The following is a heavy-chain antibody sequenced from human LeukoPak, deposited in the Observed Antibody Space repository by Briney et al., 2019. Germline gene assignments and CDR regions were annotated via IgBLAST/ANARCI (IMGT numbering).Heavy chain of an antibody. CDR3: ARDLGGSMVITPDY. CDR1: GYTFTGYY. CDR2: INPNSGGT. D-gene: IGHD3-22*01. J-gene: IGHJ4*02. V-gene: IGHV1-2*02. Sequence: GASVKVSCKASGYTFTGYYMHWVRQAPGQGLEWMGWINPNSGGTNYAQKFQGRVTMTRDTSISTAYMELSRLRSDGTAVYYCARDLGGSMVITPDYWGQGTLVTVSS.